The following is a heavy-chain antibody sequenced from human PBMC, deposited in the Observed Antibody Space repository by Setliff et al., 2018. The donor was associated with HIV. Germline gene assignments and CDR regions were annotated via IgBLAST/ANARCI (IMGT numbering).Heavy chain of an antibody. J-gene: IGHJ6*02. D-gene: IGHD3-10*01. CDR3: ARKLRPGHGVDV. Sequence: GGSLRLSCAASGFAFRTYAMGWVRQAAGKGLEWVSTIGAVGSPTFYAESVKGRFTISRDNAKNTLDLQMNSLRADDTAIYYCARKLRPGHGVDVWGQGTTVTVSS. V-gene: IGHV3-23*01. CDR1: GFAFRTYA. CDR2: IGAVGSPT.